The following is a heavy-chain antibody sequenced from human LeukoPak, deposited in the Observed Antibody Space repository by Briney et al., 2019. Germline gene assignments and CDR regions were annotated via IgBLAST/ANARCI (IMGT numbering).Heavy chain of an antibody. V-gene: IGHV5-51*01. Sequence: GGAPKISWKGSGYSFTNYLVRWGRQIPGKSLEWMGIIYPGDSDTRYSPSFQGQVTISADKSISTAYLQWSSLKAADTAMYYCARRDYYDSSGPHLDYWGQGTLVTVSS. J-gene: IGHJ4*02. D-gene: IGHD3-22*01. CDR2: IYPGDSDT. CDR1: GYSFTNYL. CDR3: ARRDYYDSSGPHLDY.